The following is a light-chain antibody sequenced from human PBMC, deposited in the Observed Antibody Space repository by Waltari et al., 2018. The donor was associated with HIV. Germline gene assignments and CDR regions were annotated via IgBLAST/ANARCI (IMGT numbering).Light chain of an antibody. CDR2: SAS. CDR1: QGIINF. CDR3: QQYNSYPQT. J-gene: IGKJ1*01. V-gene: IGKV1-16*01. Sequence: IQMTQSPASLSASVVDSVTITCRASQGIINFLAWFQQKPGKAPKSLIFSASTLHPGVPSRFSGSGSGTDFTLTISNLQFEDFATYYCQQYNSYPQTFAQGTKV.